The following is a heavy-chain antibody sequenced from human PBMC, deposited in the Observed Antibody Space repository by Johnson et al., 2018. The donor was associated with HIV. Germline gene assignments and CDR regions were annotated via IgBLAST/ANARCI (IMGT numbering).Heavy chain of an antibody. CDR3: ARFGDMATSFHGFDI. V-gene: IGHV3-11*01. CDR1: GFSFSDYY. Sequence: MQLVESGGGLVQPGVSLRLSCAASGFSFSDYYLSWIRQAPGKGLVWVSFITNSAETMYYAASVKDRFTISRDNAKNSLHLQMNSLRAEDTAVYYCARFGDMATSFHGFDIWGQGTMVTVSS. CDR2: ITNSAETM. J-gene: IGHJ3*02. D-gene: IGHD5-24*01.